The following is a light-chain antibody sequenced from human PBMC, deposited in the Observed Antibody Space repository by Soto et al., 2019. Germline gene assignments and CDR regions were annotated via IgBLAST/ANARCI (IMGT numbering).Light chain of an antibody. V-gene: IGLV2-8*01. CDR1: SSDVGGYKY. J-gene: IGLJ1*01. Sequence: QSVLTRPPSASGSPGQSVTISCTGTSSDVGGYKYVSWYQQHPGKVPKLMIYEVSKRPSGVPDRFSGSKSGNTASLTVSGLQAEDEADYYCSSYAGSNIDYVFGIGTKVTVL. CDR2: EVS. CDR3: SSYAGSNIDYV.